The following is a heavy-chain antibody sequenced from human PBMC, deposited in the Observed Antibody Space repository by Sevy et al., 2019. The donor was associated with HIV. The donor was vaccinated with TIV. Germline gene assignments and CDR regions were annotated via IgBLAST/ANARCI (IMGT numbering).Heavy chain of an antibody. V-gene: IGHV3-49*04. CDR3: TRGPGAAQAGEDY. D-gene: IGHD3-16*01. J-gene: IGHJ4*02. Sequence: GGSLRLSCTASGFTFGDYAMSWVRQAPGKGLEWVGFIRSKAYGGTTEYAASVKGRFTISRDDSKSIAYLQMNSLKTEDTAVYYCTRGPGAAQAGEDYWGQGTLVTVSS. CDR2: IRSKAYGGTT. CDR1: GFTFGDYA.